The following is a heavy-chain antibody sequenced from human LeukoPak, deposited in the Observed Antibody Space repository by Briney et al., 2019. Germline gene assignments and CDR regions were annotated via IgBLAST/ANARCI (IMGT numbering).Heavy chain of an antibody. CDR3: VRNGNVLAGAFDI. V-gene: IGHV3-23*01. J-gene: IGHJ3*02. Sequence: GGSLRLSCAASGFTFSSYAMSWVRQAPGKGLEWVSAISGSGGSTYYADSVKGRFTISRDNSKSTLYLQMNSLRAEDTAVYYCVRNGNVLAGAFDIWGQGTMVTVSS. CDR1: GFTFSSYA. CDR2: ISGSGGST. D-gene: IGHD6-19*01.